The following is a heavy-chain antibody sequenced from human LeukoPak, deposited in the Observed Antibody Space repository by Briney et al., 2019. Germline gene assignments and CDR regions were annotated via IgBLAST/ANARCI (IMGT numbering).Heavy chain of an antibody. J-gene: IGHJ4*02. Sequence: GGSLRLSCAASGFTFSSYWMSWVRQAPGKGLEWVANIKQDGSEKYYVDSVKGRFAISRDNAKNSLYLQMNSLRAEDTAVYYCAREYSYGYFDYWGQGTLVTVSS. CDR1: GFTFSSYW. D-gene: IGHD5-18*01. CDR2: IKQDGSEK. V-gene: IGHV3-7*01. CDR3: AREYSYGYFDY.